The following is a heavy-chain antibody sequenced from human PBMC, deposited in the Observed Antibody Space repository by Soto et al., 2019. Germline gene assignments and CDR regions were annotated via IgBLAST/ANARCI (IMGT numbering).Heavy chain of an antibody. J-gene: IGHJ4*02. CDR1: GYTFTSYY. D-gene: IGHD3-3*01. V-gene: IGHV1-46*01. Sequence: GASVKVSCKASGYTFTSYYMHWVRQAPGQGLEWMGIINPSGGSTSYAQKFQGRVTMTRDTSTSTVYMELSSLRSEDTAVYYCARGLHRKIFGVVIYYYFDYWGQGTLVTVSS. CDR3: ARGLHRKIFGVVIYYYFDY. CDR2: INPSGGST.